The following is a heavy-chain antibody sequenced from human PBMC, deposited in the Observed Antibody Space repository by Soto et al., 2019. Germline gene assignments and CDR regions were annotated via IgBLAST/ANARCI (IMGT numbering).Heavy chain of an antibody. V-gene: IGHV3-53*04. D-gene: IGHD2-15*01. CDR3: ARVSRGGATAWYYFDY. Sequence: GGSLRLSCAASGFTVSSNYMSWVRQAPGKGLEWVSVIYSGGSTYYADSVKGRFTISRHNSKNTLYLQMNSLRAEDTAVYYCARVSRGGATAWYYFDYWGQGTLVTVSS. CDR1: GFTVSSNY. J-gene: IGHJ4*02. CDR2: IYSGGST.